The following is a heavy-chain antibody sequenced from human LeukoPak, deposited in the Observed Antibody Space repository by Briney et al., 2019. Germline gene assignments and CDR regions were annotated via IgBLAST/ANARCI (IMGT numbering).Heavy chain of an antibody. D-gene: IGHD6-19*01. CDR2: ISWNSGSI. Sequence: GGSLRLSCAASGFTFDDYAMHWVRQAPGKGLEWVSGISWNSGSIGYADSVKGRFTISRDNAKNSLYLQMNSLRAEDMALYYCAKDRGYSSTGGFDYWGQGTLVTVSS. CDR3: AKDRGYSSTGGFDY. CDR1: GFTFDDYA. V-gene: IGHV3-9*03. J-gene: IGHJ4*02.